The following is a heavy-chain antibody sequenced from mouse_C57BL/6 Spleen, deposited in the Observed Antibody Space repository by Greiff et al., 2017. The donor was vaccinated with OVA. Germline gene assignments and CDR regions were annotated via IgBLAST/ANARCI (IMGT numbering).Heavy chain of an antibody. Sequence: QVQLQQSGAELVRPGTSVTVSCKASGYAFTNYLIEWVKQRPGQGLEWIGVINPGSGGTNYNEKFKGKATLTADKSSSTAYMQLSSLTSEDSAVYFCAREGAMDYWGQGTSVTVSS. CDR3: AREGAMDY. V-gene: IGHV1-54*01. CDR2: INPGSGGT. CDR1: GYAFTNYL. J-gene: IGHJ4*01.